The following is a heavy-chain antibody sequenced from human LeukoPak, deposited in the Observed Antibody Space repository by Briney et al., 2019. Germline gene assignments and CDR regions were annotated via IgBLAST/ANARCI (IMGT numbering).Heavy chain of an antibody. V-gene: IGHV4-39*07. CDR3: ARGSGSVFDF. J-gene: IGHJ4*02. D-gene: IGHD1-26*01. CDR2: IYYSGST. Sequence: SETLSLTCTVSGGSISSSSYYWGWIRQPPGKGLEWIGSIYYSGSTYYNPSLKSRVTISVDTSKNQFSLKLSSVTAADTAVYYCARGSGSVFDFWGQGTLVTVSS. CDR1: GGSISSSSYY.